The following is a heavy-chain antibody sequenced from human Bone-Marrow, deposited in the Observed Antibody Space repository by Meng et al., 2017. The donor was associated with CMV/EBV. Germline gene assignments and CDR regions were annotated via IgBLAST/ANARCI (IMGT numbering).Heavy chain of an antibody. CDR1: GFTFSSYG. D-gene: IGHD3-10*01. V-gene: IGHV3-48*02. CDR2: ISSSSTI. Sequence: GESLKISCAASGFTFSSYGINWVRQAPGKGLEWVAFISSSSTIYYADSVKGRFTISRENAKNSLYLQMDSLRDEDTAVYYCARDGAAGYYGSGSYFFDYWAQGTLVTVSS. J-gene: IGHJ4*02. CDR3: ARDGAAGYYGSGSYFFDY.